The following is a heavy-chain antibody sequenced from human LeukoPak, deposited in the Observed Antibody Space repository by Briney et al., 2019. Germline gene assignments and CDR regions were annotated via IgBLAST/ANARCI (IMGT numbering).Heavy chain of an antibody. CDR3: AIKTTVTTLGAYYYYGMDV. Sequence: SVKVSCKAYGGTFSSYAISWVRQAPGQGLEWMGGIIPIFGTANYAQKFQGRVTITAYESTSTAYMELSSLRSEDTAVYYCAIKTTVTTLGAYYYYGMDVWGQGTTVTVSS. CDR1: GGTFSSYA. D-gene: IGHD4-17*01. J-gene: IGHJ6*02. CDR2: IIPIFGTA. V-gene: IGHV1-69*13.